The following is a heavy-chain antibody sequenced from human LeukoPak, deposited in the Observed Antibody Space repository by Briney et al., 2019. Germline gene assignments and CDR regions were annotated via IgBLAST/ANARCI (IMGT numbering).Heavy chain of an antibody. V-gene: IGHV3-66*01. CDR3: ASMFYGDSPQY. J-gene: IGHJ4*02. Sequence: GGSPCPSRAASGFTVSSNYMSWVCQAPGKGLEWVSVIYSGGSTYYADSVKGRFTTSRDNSKNTLYLQTNSLRAEDTAVYYCASMFYGDSPQYWDQGTLVTVSS. CDR1: GFTVSSNY. CDR2: IYSGGST. D-gene: IGHD4-17*01.